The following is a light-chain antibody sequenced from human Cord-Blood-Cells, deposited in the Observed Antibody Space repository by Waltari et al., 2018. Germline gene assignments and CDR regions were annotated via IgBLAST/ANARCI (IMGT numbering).Light chain of an antibody. V-gene: IGLV2-14*01. CDR1: SSDVGGYNY. CDR3: SSYTSSSTLGV. Sequence: QSALTPPAPAFGPPGQPTTTPSTGTSSDVGGYNYVSCYQQHPGNAPKLMIYDVSNRPSGVSERFSGSKSGNTASLTISGLQAEDEADYYCSSYTSSSTLGVFGSGTKVTVL. J-gene: IGLJ1*01. CDR2: DVS.